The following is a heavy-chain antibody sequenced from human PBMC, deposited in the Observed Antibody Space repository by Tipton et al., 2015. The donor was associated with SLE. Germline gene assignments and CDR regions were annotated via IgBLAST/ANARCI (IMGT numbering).Heavy chain of an antibody. D-gene: IGHD4-11*01. V-gene: IGHV3-33*01. CDR3: ARGRYSNYYFDY. J-gene: IGHJ4*02. CDR1: GFTFSSYG. Sequence: SGFTFSSYGMHWVRQAPGKGLEWVAVIWFDGSSEYYANSVKGRFTISRDNSKNTLYLQMGSLRAEDMAVYYCARGRYSNYYFDYWGQGTLVTVSS. CDR2: IWFDGSSE.